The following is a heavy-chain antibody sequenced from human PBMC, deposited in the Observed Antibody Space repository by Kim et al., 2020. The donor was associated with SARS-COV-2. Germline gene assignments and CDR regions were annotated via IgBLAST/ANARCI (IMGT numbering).Heavy chain of an antibody. J-gene: IGHJ4*02. D-gene: IGHD6-19*01. Sequence: YAGSVKGRFAISRVNAKNSLHLQMDSLRSEDTALYYCAKGRLISVAGPLDFWGQGTLVTVSS. CDR3: AKGRLISVAGPLDF. V-gene: IGHV3-9*01.